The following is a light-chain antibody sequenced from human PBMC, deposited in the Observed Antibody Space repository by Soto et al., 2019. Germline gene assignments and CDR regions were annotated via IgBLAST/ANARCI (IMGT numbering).Light chain of an antibody. CDR1: QSISSW. Sequence: DIQMTQSPSTLSASVGDRVTITCRASQSISSWLAWYQQKPGKAPNLLIYKASSLESGVPSRFSGSGSGTEFTLNISSLQPDDFATYYCQQDNSYSRTFGQGTKVEIK. CDR2: KAS. CDR3: QQDNSYSRT. J-gene: IGKJ1*01. V-gene: IGKV1-5*03.